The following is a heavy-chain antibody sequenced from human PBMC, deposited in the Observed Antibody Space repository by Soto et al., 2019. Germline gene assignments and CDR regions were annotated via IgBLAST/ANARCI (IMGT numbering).Heavy chain of an antibody. D-gene: IGHD3-3*01. V-gene: IGHV1-69*06. CDR1: GGPFSSYA. CDR2: IIPIFVTA. J-gene: IGHJ5*02. Sequence: QVQLVQSGAEVKKPGSSVKVSCKASGGPFSSYAISWVRQAPGQGLDWMGGIIPIFVTANYAQKFQGRVTITADKSTRTAYMELSSLRSEDTAVYYCARLPDLLSWSGPEPWFDPWGQGTLVNVCS. CDR3: ARLPDLLSWSGPEPWFDP.